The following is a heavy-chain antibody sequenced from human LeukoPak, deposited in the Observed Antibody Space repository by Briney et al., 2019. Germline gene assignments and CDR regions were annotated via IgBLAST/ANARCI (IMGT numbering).Heavy chain of an antibody. CDR2: IYYSGST. CDR3: AGSGGYYYYMDV. Sequence: SETLSLTCTVSGGSLSSYYWSWIRQPPGKGLEWIGYIYYSGSTNYNPSLKRRVTISVDTSKNQFSLKLSSVTAADTAVYYCAGSGGYYYYMDVWGKGTTVTVSS. D-gene: IGHD3-3*01. V-gene: IGHV4-59*01. CDR1: GGSLSSYY. J-gene: IGHJ6*03.